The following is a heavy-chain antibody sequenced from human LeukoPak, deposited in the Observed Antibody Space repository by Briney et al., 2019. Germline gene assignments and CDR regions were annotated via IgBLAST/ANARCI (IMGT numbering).Heavy chain of an antibody. CDR2: INQDGSEK. V-gene: IGHV3-7*01. J-gene: IGHJ6*03. D-gene: IGHD2-2*02. CDR3: ARRAYCSSTSCYRGYYYYYMDV. Sequence: GGSLRLSCAASGFTFSSYWMSWVRQAPGKGLKWVANINQDGSEKYYVHSVKGRFTIYRDNAKNSLYLQMNCLRAEDTAVYYCARRAYCSSTSCYRGYYYYYMDVWGKGAPVTVSS. CDR1: GFTFSSYW.